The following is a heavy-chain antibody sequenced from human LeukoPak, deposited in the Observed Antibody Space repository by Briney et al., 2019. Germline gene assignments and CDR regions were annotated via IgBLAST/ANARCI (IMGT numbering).Heavy chain of an antibody. CDR3: ASLRWLQCNSYFFDF. J-gene: IGHJ4*02. CDR2: IYCSGTT. V-gene: IGHV4-39*01. CDR1: RGSISSSSYY. D-gene: IGHD5-24*01. Sequence: SETLSLTCTVSRGSISSSSYYWSWIRQPPGKGLEWIGTIYCSGTTYYNPSLKSRVIISVDTSKTQFSLKLNSVTDAAAAVYFCASLRWLQCNSYFFDFWGQGTLVTVYS.